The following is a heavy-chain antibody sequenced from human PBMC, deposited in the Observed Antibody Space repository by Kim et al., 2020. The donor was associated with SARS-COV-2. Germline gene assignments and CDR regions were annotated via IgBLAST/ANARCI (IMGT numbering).Heavy chain of an antibody. CDR2: IGTAGDT. Sequence: GGSLRLSCAASGFTFSSYDMHWVRQATGKGLEWVSAIGTAGDTYYTGSLKGRFTISRENAKNSLYLQMNSLRAGDTAVYYCARNYGSGNIDVWGKGTTVTVSS. CDR1: GFTFSSYD. J-gene: IGHJ6*04. V-gene: IGHV3-13*01. CDR3: ARNYGSGNIDV. D-gene: IGHD3-10*01.